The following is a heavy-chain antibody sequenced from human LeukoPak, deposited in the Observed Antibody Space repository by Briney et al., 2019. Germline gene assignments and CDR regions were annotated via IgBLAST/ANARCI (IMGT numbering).Heavy chain of an antibody. V-gene: IGHV4-61*01. Sequence: PSETLSLTCTVSGASLTNPTYYQWTWIRHPPGKGLELIGKVFATGSAIVNSSLTSRVTISLDTSNSQFSLKLRSVTAEDSAVYYCARFRSGGFYFFDSWGQGALVTVSS. J-gene: IGHJ4*02. CDR1: GASLTNPTYY. CDR2: VFATGSA. D-gene: IGHD4-23*01. CDR3: ARFRSGGFYFFDS.